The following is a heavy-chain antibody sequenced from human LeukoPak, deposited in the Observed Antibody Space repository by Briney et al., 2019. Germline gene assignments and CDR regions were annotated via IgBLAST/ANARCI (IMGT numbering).Heavy chain of an antibody. CDR1: GFTFSSYG. D-gene: IGHD6-19*01. J-gene: IGHJ4*02. Sequence: GRSLRLSCAASGFTFSSYGMHWVRQAPGKGLEWVAVMWYDGSNKYYADSVKGRFTISRDNSKNTLYLQMNSLRAEDTAVYYCARDQAVAGYVDYWGQGTLVTVSS. V-gene: IGHV3-33*01. CDR3: ARDQAVAGYVDY. CDR2: MWYDGSNK.